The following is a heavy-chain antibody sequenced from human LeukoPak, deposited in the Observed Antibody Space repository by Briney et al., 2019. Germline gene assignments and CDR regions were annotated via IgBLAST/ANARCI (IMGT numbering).Heavy chain of an antibody. D-gene: IGHD6-19*01. CDR3: ARDRQWLVDH. Sequence: SETPSLTCTVPGDSISSYYWSWIRQPAGKGLEWIGRVYVTGSTNLNPALQSRVTMSVDTSKNQFPLKLTSVTAADTAVYYCARDRQWLVDHWGQGTLVTVSS. CDR1: GDSISSYY. J-gene: IGHJ5*02. CDR2: VYVTGST. V-gene: IGHV4-4*07.